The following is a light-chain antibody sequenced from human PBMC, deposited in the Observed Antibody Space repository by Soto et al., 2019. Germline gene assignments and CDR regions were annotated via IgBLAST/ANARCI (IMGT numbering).Light chain of an antibody. V-gene: IGKV3-11*01. CDR2: DAS. CDR1: QSVSSY. J-gene: IGKJ1*01. Sequence: EIVLTQSPATVSLSPGERATLTCRASQSVSSYLAWYRQKPGQAPRLLIYDASNRATGIPARFSGSGSGTDFTLTISSLEPEDFAVYYCQQRSNWPPSWTFGQGTKLEIK. CDR3: QQRSNWPPSWT.